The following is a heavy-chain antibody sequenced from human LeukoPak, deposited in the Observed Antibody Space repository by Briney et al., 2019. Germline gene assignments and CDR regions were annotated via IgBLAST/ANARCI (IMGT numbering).Heavy chain of an antibody. D-gene: IGHD3-10*01. J-gene: IGHJ4*02. CDR3: AREKHYYGSIVDY. CDR2: IKEDGSEK. V-gene: IGHV3-7*01. Sequence: HPGGSLRLSCAASGFTFSSYEMNWVRQAPGKGLEWVANIKEDGSEKNYVDSVKGRFIISRDNGKNSLYLQMNSLRVEDTAVYYCAREKHYYGSIVDYWGQGTLVTVSS. CDR1: GFTFSSYE.